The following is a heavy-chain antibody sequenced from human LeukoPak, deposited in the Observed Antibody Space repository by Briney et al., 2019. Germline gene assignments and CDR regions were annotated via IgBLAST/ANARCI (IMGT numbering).Heavy chain of an antibody. D-gene: IGHD3-3*01. J-gene: IGHJ4*02. CDR2: ISGSGGST. CDR1: GFTFNSYA. CDR3: AKVGPSGSSYYDFWSANY. Sequence: GGSLRLSCAASGFTFNSYAMSWVRQAPGKGLEWVSSISGSGGSTYYADSVKGRFTISRDSSKNTLHLQMNSLRAEDTAVYYCAKVGPSGSSYYDFWSANYWGQGTLVTVSS. V-gene: IGHV3-23*01.